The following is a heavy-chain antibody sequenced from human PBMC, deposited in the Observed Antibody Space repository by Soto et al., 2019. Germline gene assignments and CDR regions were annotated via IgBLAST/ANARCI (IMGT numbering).Heavy chain of an antibody. Sequence: QVQLVQSGAEVKKPGASVKVSCNASGYTFTNYGINWVRQAPGQGLEWLGWVSAYNGERRYAQRVQARVIMTTDTSTTTAYMELRRLRSDATAVYYCSRGTSIPASGDYWGQGTLVTVSS. CDR3: SRGTSIPASGDY. CDR1: GYTFTNYG. V-gene: IGHV1-18*01. D-gene: IGHD6-6*01. CDR2: VSAYNGER. J-gene: IGHJ4*01.